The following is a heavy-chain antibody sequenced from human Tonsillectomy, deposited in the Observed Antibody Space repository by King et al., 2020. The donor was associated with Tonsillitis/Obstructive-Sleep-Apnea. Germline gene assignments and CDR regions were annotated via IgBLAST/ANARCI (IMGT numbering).Heavy chain of an antibody. V-gene: IGHV3-15*01. J-gene: IGHJ6*02. CDR2: IKSQRDGGTT. D-gene: IGHD3-10*01. CDR3: RDGSGIWYGVDV. Sequence: VQLVESGGGLVKPGGSLRLSCVASGFKFSNAYMSWVRQAPGKGLEWVGRIKSQRDGGTTDYGAPVKGRFSISRDDPKNTVYLQMNSLKIEASGVYYCRDGSGIWYGVDVWGQGTAVTVSS. CDR1: GFKFSNAY.